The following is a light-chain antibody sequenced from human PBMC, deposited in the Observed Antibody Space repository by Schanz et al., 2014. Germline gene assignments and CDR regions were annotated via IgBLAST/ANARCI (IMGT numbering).Light chain of an antibody. CDR2: DVT. V-gene: IGLV2-11*01. CDR3: SSYATSDTVTL. CDR1: SSDVGAYTY. Sequence: QSALTQPRSVSGSPGQSVTISCTGTSSDVGAYTYVSWYQQPPGKAPKLMIYDVTERPSGVPDRFSGSKSGNTASLTISGLQAEDEADYYCSSYATSDTVTLFGGGTKLTVL. J-gene: IGLJ3*02.